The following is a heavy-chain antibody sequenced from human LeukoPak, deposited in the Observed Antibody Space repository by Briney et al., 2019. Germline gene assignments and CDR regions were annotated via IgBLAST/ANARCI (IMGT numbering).Heavy chain of an antibody. Sequence: GASVKVSCKTAGYTFRSYDMTWVRQAPGQGLEWVGWIRGYNGQTNYAQKFQGRVTLTTDTSTNTAYMELRSLGSDDTAVYFCARQPSGTTYFDYWGQGTLVTVSS. CDR1: GYTFRSYD. J-gene: IGHJ4*02. D-gene: IGHD1-7*01. CDR2: IRGYNGQT. CDR3: ARQPSGTTYFDY. V-gene: IGHV1-18*01.